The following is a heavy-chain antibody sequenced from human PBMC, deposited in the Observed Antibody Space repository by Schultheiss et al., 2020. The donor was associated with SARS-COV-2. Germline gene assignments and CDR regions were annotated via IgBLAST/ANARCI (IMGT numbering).Heavy chain of an antibody. V-gene: IGHV3-21*01. CDR2: ISSSSSYI. CDR1: GFTFSSYG. J-gene: IGHJ4*02. CDR3: AKQLVPAAPLDY. D-gene: IGHD2-2*01. Sequence: AGSLRLSCAASGFTFSSYGMHWVRQAPGKGLEWVSSISSSSSYIYYADSVKGRFTISRDNSKNTLYLQMNSLRAEDTAVYYCAKQLVPAAPLDYWGQGTLVTVSS.